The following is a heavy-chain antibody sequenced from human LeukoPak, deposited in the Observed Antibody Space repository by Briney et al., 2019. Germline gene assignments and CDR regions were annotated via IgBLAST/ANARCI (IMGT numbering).Heavy chain of an antibody. CDR2: IIPIFGTA. CDR1: GGTFSSYA. D-gene: IGHD7-27*01. Sequence: SVKVSCKASGGTFSSYAISWVRQAPGQGLEWMGGIIPIFGTANYAQKFQGRVTITADESTSTAYMELSSLRSEDTAVYYCARDFQEGDRLWFQEPNWGKIGIWGQGTMVTVSS. V-gene: IGHV1-69*13. CDR3: ARDFQEGDRLWFQEPNWGKIGI. J-gene: IGHJ3*02.